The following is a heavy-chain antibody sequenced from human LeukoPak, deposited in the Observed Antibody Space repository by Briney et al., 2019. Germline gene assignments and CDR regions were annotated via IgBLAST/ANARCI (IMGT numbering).Heavy chain of an antibody. Sequence: SETLSLTCAVYGASFSGYYWSWIRQSPGKGLEWIGEINHSGSTNYNPSLKSRVTISVDTSKNQFSLKLTSVTAADTAWYYCARVFKSDSSGYYYVGPGGWFDPWGRGTLVTVSS. V-gene: IGHV4-34*01. D-gene: IGHD3-22*01. CDR1: GASFSGYY. CDR2: INHSGST. CDR3: ARVFKSDSSGYYYVGPGGWFDP. J-gene: IGHJ5*02.